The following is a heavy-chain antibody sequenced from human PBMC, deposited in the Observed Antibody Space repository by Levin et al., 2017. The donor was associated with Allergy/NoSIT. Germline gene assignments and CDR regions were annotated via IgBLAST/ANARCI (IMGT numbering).Heavy chain of an antibody. J-gene: IGHJ6*02. CDR3: ARGTGNYYYGMDV. D-gene: IGHD1-14*01. CDR2: INSDGSST. CDR1: GFTFSSSW. Sequence: LSLTCAASGFTFSSSWMHWVRQAPGKGLVWVSRINSDGSSTSYADSVKGRFTISRDNAKNTLYLQMNSLRAEDTAVYYCARGTGNYYYGMDVWGQGTTVTVSS. V-gene: IGHV3-74*01.